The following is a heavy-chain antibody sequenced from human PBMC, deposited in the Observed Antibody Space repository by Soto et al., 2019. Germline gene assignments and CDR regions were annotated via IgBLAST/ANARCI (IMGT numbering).Heavy chain of an antibody. Sequence: APLKLSCNAAGYTLSTYLMSLLRQAPEQGLEWMGWISTYNGDTNDAPKFQDRVTMTSDTSTSTVYMELRSLRSDDTAVYYCARAGAAPYYYYGMDVWGQGTRVTVSS. CDR1: GYTLSTYL. CDR3: ARAGAAPYYYYGMDV. J-gene: IGHJ6*02. V-gene: IGHV1-18*01. CDR2: ISTYNGDT. D-gene: IGHD2-15*01.